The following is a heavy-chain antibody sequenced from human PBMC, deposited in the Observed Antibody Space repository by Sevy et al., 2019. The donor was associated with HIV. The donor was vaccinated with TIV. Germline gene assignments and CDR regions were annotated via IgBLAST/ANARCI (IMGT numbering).Heavy chain of an antibody. CDR2: VYYSGSR. CDR3: ARENIVVVTAIRRRGFDI. Sequence: SETLSLTCTVSGGSISSGDYYWSWIRQPPGKGLEWIGYVYYSGSRYYNPSLRNRITISVDTSKNQFSLNLSSVTAAETAIYYCARENIVVVTAIRRRGFDIWGKGTMVTVSS. J-gene: IGHJ3*02. CDR1: GGSISSGDYY. V-gene: IGHV4-30-4*01. D-gene: IGHD2-21*02.